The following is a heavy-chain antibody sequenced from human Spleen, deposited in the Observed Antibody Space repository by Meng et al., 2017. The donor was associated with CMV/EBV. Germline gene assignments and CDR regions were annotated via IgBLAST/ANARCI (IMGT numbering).Heavy chain of an antibody. CDR1: GGSVSSGSYY. CDR2: IYYSGST. V-gene: IGHV4-61*01. CDR3: ARVDFWSGYSDY. D-gene: IGHD3-3*01. Sequence: TVSGGSVSSGSYYWSWIRQPPGKGLEWIGYIYYSGSTNYNPSLKSRVTISVDTSKNQFSLKLSSVTAADTAVYYCARVDFWSGYSDYWGQGTLVTVSS. J-gene: IGHJ4*02.